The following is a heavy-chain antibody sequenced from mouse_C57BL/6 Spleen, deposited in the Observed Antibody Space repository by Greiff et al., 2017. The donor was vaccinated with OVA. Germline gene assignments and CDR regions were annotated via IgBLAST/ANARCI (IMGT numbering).Heavy chain of an antibody. CDR1: GFNIKDYY. J-gene: IGHJ2*01. CDR3: ARGSWDVRDY. CDR2: IDPEDGET. D-gene: IGHD4-1*01. Sequence: VQLQQSGAELVKPGASVKLSCTASGFNIKDYYMHWVKQRTEQGLEWIGRIDPEDGETKYAPNFQGKATITADTSSNTAYLQLSSLTSEDTAVYYCARGSWDVRDYWGQGTTLTVSS. V-gene: IGHV14-2*01.